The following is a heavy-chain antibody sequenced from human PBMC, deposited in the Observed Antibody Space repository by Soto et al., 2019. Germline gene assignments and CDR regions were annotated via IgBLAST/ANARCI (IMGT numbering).Heavy chain of an antibody. CDR2: ISSSGGTI. V-gene: IGHV3-48*03. J-gene: IGHJ4*02. D-gene: IGHD3-10*01. CDR3: ARPLRGEGNFDY. Sequence: EVQLVESGGGLVQPGGSLRLSCAASGFTFISYEMHWVRQAPGRGLEWVSYISSSGGTIYYADSAKGRFTISRDNAKKSLYLQMNSLRAEDTAVYYCARPLRGEGNFDYWGQGTLVTVSS. CDR1: GFTFISYE.